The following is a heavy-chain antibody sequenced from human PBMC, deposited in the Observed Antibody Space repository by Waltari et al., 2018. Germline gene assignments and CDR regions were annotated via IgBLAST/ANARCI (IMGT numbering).Heavy chain of an antibody. V-gene: IGHV1-2*02. CDR1: GYIFTGYY. CDR2: VNPNSGGK. J-gene: IGHJ5*02. CDR3: ARGRYCSGGNCYLVGANLDL. D-gene: IGHD2-15*01. Sequence: QVQLVQSGAEVKRPGASVKVSCKASGYIFTGYYIHWVRQAPGKGLEWMGGVNPNSGGKNYAQKFQDRVTVTRDTSITTAYMGLSGLRSDDTALYSCARGRYCSGGNCYLVGANLDLWGQGTLVTVSS.